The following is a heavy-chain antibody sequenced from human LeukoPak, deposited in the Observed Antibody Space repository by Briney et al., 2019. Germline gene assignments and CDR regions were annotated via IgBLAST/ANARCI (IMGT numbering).Heavy chain of an antibody. CDR1: GFTFSSYA. D-gene: IGHD5-18*01. V-gene: IGHV3-23*01. J-gene: IGHJ4*02. CDR2: ISGSGGST. Sequence: PGGSLRLSCAASGFTFSSYAMSWVRQAPGKGLEWVSAISGSGGSTYYADSVKGRFTISRDNSKNTLYLQMNSLRAEDTAVYYCAKGGPEVGYSYGYPFDYWGQGTLVTVSS. CDR3: AKGGPEVGYSYGYPFDY.